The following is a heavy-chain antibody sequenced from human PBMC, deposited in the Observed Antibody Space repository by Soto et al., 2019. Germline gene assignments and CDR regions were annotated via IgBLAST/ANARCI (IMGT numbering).Heavy chain of an antibody. Sequence: SVKGSCKASGGTFRSYTISWVRQAPGQGLEWMGRIIPILGIANYAQKFQGRVTITADKSTSTAYMELSSLRSEDTAVYYCTRHSGACSFDIWGPAKMVTL. V-gene: IGHV1-69*02. CDR2: IIPILGIA. CDR1: GGTFRSYT. CDR3: TRHSGACSFDI. D-gene: IGHD3-10*01. J-gene: IGHJ3*02.